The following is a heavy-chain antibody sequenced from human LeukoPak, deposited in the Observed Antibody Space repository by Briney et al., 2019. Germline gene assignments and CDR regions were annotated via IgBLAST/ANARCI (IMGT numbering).Heavy chain of an antibody. V-gene: IGHV3-15*01. CDR1: GFTFSNAW. CDR3: AKDPHGGYSGSYYVMLDPYYFDY. J-gene: IGHJ4*02. Sequence: GGSLRLSCAASGFTFSNAWMSWVRQAPGKGLEWVGHIKSKTDGGTTDYAAPVKARFTISRDDSKNTLHLQMNSLRAEDTAVYYCAKDPHGGYSGSYYVMLDPYYFDYWGQGTLVTVSS. CDR2: IKSKTDGGTT. D-gene: IGHD1-26*01.